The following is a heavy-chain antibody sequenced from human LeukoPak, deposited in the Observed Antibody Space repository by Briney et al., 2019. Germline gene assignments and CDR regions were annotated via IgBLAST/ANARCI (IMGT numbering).Heavy chain of an antibody. CDR3: ARSRELLPDY. Sequence: ASVKVSCKASGYTLSGYYMHWVRQAPGQGLEWMGWINPNSGGINYAQKFQGRVTMTRDTSISTAYMELSRLRSDDTAVYYCARSRELLPDYWGQGTPVTVSS. CDR1: GYTLSGYY. D-gene: IGHD1-26*01. CDR2: INPNSGGI. V-gene: IGHV1-2*02. J-gene: IGHJ4*02.